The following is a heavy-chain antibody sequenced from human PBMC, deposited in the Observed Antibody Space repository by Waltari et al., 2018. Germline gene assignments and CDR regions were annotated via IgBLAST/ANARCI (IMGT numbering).Heavy chain of an antibody. D-gene: IGHD6-19*01. V-gene: IGHV3-30-3*01. CDR1: GLTFSSYA. CDR2: ISYDGSNK. J-gene: IGHJ4*02. Sequence: QVQLVESGGGVVPPGRSLSLSCAASGLTFSSYALHWVRQAPGKGLEWVAVISYDGSNKYYADSVKGRFTISRDNSKNTLYLQMNSLRAEDTAVYYCARDRQWLVRGYFDYWGQGTLVTVSS. CDR3: ARDRQWLVRGYFDY.